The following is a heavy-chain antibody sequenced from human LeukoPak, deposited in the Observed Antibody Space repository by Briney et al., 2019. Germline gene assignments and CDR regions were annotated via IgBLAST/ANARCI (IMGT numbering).Heavy chain of an antibody. CDR1: GGSISSYY. CDR2: IYTSGST. CDR3: ARGEGIAAAGTFDY. V-gene: IGHV4-4*07. Sequence: PSETLSLTCTVSGGSISSYYWSWIRQPAGKGLEWIGRIYTSGSTNYNPSLKSRVTMSVDTSKNQFSLKLSSVTAADTAVYYCARGEGIAAAGTFDYWGQGTLVTVSS. J-gene: IGHJ4*02. D-gene: IGHD6-13*01.